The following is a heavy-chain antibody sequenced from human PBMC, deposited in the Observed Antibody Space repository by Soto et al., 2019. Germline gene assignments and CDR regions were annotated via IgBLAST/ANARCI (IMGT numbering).Heavy chain of an antibody. CDR3: AREGQLVPQFDY. V-gene: IGHV1-69*08. CDR2: IIPILGIA. Sequence: QVQLVQSGAEVKKPGSSVTVSCKASGGTFSSYTISWVRQAPGQGLEWMGRIIPILGIANYAQKFQGRVTITADKSTSTAYMELSSLRSEDTAVYYCAREGQLVPQFDYWGQGTLVTVSS. J-gene: IGHJ4*02. D-gene: IGHD6-6*01. CDR1: GGTFSSYT.